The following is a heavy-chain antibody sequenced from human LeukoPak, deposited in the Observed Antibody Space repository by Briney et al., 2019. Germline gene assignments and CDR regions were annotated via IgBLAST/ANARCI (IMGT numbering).Heavy chain of an antibody. Sequence: GGSLRLSCAASGLTFSSYAMTWVRQAPGKGLEWVSAISGSGGSTYYAHSVKGRFTISRDNSKNTPYLQMNRLRAEDTAVYYCAKEGGDVLLWFGELLPRIYFDYWGQGTLVTVSS. CDR3: AKEGGDVLLWFGELLPRIYFDY. V-gene: IGHV3-23*01. CDR1: GLTFSSYA. CDR2: ISGSGGST. D-gene: IGHD3-10*01. J-gene: IGHJ4*02.